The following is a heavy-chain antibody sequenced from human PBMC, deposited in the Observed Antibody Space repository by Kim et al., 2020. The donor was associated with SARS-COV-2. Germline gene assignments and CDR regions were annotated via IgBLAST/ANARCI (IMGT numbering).Heavy chain of an antibody. CDR3: ARAQQQMVPPYYYYYGMEV. Sequence: GGSLRLSCAASGFTFSSYGMHWVRQAPGKGLEWVAVIWYDGSNKYYADSVKGRFTISRDNSKNTLYLQMNSLRAEDTAVYYCARAQQQMVPPYYYYYGMEVWGQGATVTASS. J-gene: IGHJ6*02. V-gene: IGHV3-33*01. CDR1: GFTFSSYG. CDR2: IWYDGSNK. D-gene: IGHD6-13*01.